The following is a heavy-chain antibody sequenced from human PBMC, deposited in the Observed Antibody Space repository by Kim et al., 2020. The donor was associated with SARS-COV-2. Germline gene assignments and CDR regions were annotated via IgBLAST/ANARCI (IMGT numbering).Heavy chain of an antibody. CDR3: ARSCSSTSCYTLDFDY. V-gene: IGHV4-30-2*01. J-gene: IGHJ4*02. CDR1: GGSISSGGYS. Sequence: SETLSLTCAVSGGSISSGGYSWSWIRQPPGKGLEWIGYIYHSGSTYYNPSLKSRVTISVDRSKNQFSLKLSSVTAADTAVYYCARSCSSTSCYTLDFDYWGQGTLVTVSS. D-gene: IGHD2-2*02. CDR2: IYHSGST.